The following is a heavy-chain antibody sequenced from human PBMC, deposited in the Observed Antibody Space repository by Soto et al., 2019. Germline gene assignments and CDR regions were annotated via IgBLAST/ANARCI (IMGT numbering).Heavy chain of an antibody. V-gene: IGHV3-7*03. CDR1: GFTFSSYW. Sequence: PGGSLRLSCAASGFTFSSYWMSWVRQAPGKGLEWVANIKQDGSEKYYVDSVKGRSTISRDNAKNSLYLQMNSLRAEDTAVYYCARAKGVVSATYYFDYWGQGTLVTVSS. CDR2: IKQDGSEK. D-gene: IGHD2-8*02. CDR3: ARAKGVVSATYYFDY. J-gene: IGHJ4*02.